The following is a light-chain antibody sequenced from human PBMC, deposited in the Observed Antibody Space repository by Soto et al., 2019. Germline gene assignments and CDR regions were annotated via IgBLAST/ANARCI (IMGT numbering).Light chain of an antibody. CDR2: KAS. CDR1: QTLGDW. J-gene: IGKJ2*01. V-gene: IGKV1-5*03. Sequence: DIQMTQSPSTLSASVGDRVTITCRASQTLGDWLAWYQQKTGQAPRLLISKASNLASGVPSRFSGSGSGTEFTLTITNLQPDDFATYHCQQYKSYMYTFGQGTKLDMK. CDR3: QQYKSYMYT.